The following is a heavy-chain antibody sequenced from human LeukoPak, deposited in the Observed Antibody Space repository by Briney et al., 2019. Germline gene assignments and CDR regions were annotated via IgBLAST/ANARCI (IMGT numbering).Heavy chain of an antibody. J-gene: IGHJ6*03. V-gene: IGHV4-34*01. CDR3: ARGRYCSSTSCYRFGYYMDV. CDR2: INHSGST. CDR1: GGSFSGYY. D-gene: IGHD2-2*01. Sequence: SETLSLTCAVYGGSFSGYYWSWIRQPPGKGLEWIGEINHSGSTNYNPSLKSRVTISVDTSKNQFSLKLSSVTAADTAVYYCARGRYCSSTSCYRFGYYMDVWGKGTTVTVSS.